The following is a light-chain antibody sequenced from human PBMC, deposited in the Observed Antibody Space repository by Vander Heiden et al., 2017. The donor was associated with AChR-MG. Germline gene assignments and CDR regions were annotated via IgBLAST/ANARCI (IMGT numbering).Light chain of an antibody. CDR1: SSNIGSNT. CDR2: SNN. CDR3: AAWDDSLNGWV. Sequence: QSVLTQPPSASGTPGQRVTISCSGSSSNIGSNTVKWYQQLPGTAPKLLIYSNNQRPSGVHDRFSGSKSGTSASLAISGLQSEDEAEYYCAAWDDSLNGWVFGGGTKLTVL. J-gene: IGLJ3*02. V-gene: IGLV1-44*01.